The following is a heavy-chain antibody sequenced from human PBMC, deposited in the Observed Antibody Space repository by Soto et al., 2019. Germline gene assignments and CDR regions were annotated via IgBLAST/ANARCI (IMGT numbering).Heavy chain of an antibody. J-gene: IGHJ4*02. CDR1: GFTFSSYA. D-gene: IGHD4-17*01. CDR2: ISYDGSNK. V-gene: IGHV3-30-3*01. Sequence: QVQLVESGGGVVQPGRSLRLSCAASGFTFSSYAMHWVRQAPGKGLEWVAVISYDGSNKYYADSVKGRVTISRDNSKNTLYLQMNSLRAEDTAVYYCARQEVYGDHDYFDYWGQGTLVTVSS. CDR3: ARQEVYGDHDYFDY.